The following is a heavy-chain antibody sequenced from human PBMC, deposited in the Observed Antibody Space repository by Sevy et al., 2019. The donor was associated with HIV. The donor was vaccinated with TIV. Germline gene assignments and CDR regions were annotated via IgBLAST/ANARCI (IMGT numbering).Heavy chain of an antibody. CDR1: GFTFSNFG. Sequence: GGSLRLSCTASGFTFSNFGMHWVRQVPGKGLEWVTFIRYDGSDKYYAASVKGRFTISGDDSKNTLYLQMDSLRPEDTAIYYCAKDLAGPGRRYFDYWGQGTLVTVSS. J-gene: IGHJ4*02. CDR3: AKDLAGPGRRYFDY. V-gene: IGHV3-30*02. D-gene: IGHD6-13*01. CDR2: IRYDGSDK.